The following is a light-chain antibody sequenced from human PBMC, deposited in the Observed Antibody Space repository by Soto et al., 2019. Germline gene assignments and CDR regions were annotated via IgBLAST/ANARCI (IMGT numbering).Light chain of an antibody. CDR3: QQRSNWIT. CDR2: DTS. J-gene: IGKJ5*01. Sequence: EIVMAQSPVSLSVSPGERVTLSVRASQSVSSNLAWYQQKPGQAPRLLIYDTSYRATGIPARFSGSGSGTDFTLTISSLEPEDFAVYYCQQRSNWITFGQGTRLEIK. V-gene: IGKV3-11*01. CDR1: QSVSSN.